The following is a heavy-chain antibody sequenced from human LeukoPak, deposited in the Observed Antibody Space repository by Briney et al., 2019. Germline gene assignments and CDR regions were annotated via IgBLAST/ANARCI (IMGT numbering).Heavy chain of an antibody. CDR1: GFTFISYS. CDR3: ARGSYCSGGSCYGEWFDP. V-gene: IGHV3-21*01. J-gene: IGHJ5*02. D-gene: IGHD2-15*01. Sequence: NTGGSLRLSCSASGFTFISYSMNSVRQAPGEGLEWVSSITSSSTYINYADSMKSRITISRDNAKNSLYLQMNSLRAEDTAVYYCARGSYCSGGSCYGEWFDPWGQGTLVTVSS. CDR2: ITSSSTYI.